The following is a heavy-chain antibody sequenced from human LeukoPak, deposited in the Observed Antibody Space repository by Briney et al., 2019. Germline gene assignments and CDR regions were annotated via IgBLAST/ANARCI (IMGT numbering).Heavy chain of an antibody. CDR2: IIPIFGTA. J-gene: IGHJ6*02. V-gene: IGHV1-69*13. Sequence: GASVKVSCKASGGTFSSYAISWVRQAPGQGLEWMGGIIPIFGTANYAQKFQGRVTITADESTSTAYMELSSLRSEDTAVYYCARDEPPHYDFWSGPLGGMDVWGQGTTVTVSS. D-gene: IGHD3-3*01. CDR1: GGTFSSYA. CDR3: ARDEPPHYDFWSGPLGGMDV.